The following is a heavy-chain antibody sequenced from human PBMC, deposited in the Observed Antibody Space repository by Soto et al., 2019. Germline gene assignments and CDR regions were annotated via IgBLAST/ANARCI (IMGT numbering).Heavy chain of an antibody. D-gene: IGHD1-7*01. J-gene: IGHJ6*02. CDR1: GYTFTSYG. CDR3: ARGSRTRYYYYGMDV. Sequence: ASVKVSCKASGYTFTSYGISWVRQAPGQGLEWMGWISAYNGNTNYAQKLQGRVTMTTDTSTSTAYMELRSLRSDDTAVYYCARGSRTRYYYYGMDVWXQGTTVTVSS. V-gene: IGHV1-18*01. CDR2: ISAYNGNT.